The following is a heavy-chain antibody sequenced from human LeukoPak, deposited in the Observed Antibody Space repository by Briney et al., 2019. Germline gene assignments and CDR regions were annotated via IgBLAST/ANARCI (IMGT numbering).Heavy chain of an antibody. D-gene: IGHD2-8*01. CDR1: GCTFTSYY. CDR3: ARDDSYCTNGVCAKRDYMDV. J-gene: IGHJ6*03. CDR2: INPSGGST. V-gene: IGHV1-46*01. Sequence: ASVKVSCKASGCTFTSYYMHWVRQAPGQGLEWMGIINPSGGSTSYAQKFQGRVTMTRDMSTSTVYMELSSLRSEDTAVYYCARDDSYCTNGVCAKRDYMDVWGKGTTVTVSS.